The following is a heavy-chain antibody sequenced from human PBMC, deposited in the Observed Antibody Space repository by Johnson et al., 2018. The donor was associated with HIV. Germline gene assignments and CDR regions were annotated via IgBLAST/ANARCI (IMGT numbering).Heavy chain of an antibody. Sequence: LVESGGGVVPPGGSLRLSCAASGFTFSSYDIHWVRQAPGKGPEWVALIRYDGSNEYYGDSVKGRFTISRDNSKNTLYVQMISLRAEDTAVYYCAKERSTYYNFWSGSAGNDAFDIWGQGTMVTVSS. CDR1: GFTFSSYD. D-gene: IGHD3-3*01. CDR3: AKERSTYYNFWSGSAGNDAFDI. J-gene: IGHJ3*02. V-gene: IGHV3-30*02. CDR2: IRYDGSNE.